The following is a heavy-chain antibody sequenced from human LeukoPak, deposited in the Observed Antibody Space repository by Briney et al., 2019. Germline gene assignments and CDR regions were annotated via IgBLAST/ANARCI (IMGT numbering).Heavy chain of an antibody. J-gene: IGHJ4*02. CDR3: ARGLRQLVRSWHY. Sequence: SETLSLTCTVSRGSISSYYWSWIRQPAGKGLEWIGRIYTSGSTYYNPSLKSRVTMSVDTSKNQFSLKLSSVTAADTAVYYCARGLRQLVRSWHYWGQGTLVTVSS. D-gene: IGHD6-6*01. V-gene: IGHV4-4*07. CDR1: RGSISSYY. CDR2: IYTSGST.